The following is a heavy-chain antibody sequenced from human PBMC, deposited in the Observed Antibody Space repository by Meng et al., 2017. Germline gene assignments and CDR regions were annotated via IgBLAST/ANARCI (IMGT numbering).Heavy chain of an antibody. Sequence: SAKLSCKASGGTFSSYTISWVRQAPGQGLEWMGRIIPILGIANYAQKFQGRVTITADKTTSTAYMELSSLRSEDTAVYYCARASLYDFWSGYAYGMDVWGQGTTVTVSS. J-gene: IGHJ6*02. D-gene: IGHD3-3*01. CDR1: GGTFSSYT. V-gene: IGHV1-69*02. CDR2: IIPILGIA. CDR3: ARASLYDFWSGYAYGMDV.